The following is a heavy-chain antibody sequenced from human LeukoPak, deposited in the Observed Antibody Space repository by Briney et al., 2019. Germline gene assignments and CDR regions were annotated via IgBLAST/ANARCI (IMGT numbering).Heavy chain of an antibody. CDR3: ARDPPVNHCFDF. CDR2: ISSSRSFI. J-gene: IGHJ4*02. CDR1: GFSLSGYA. V-gene: IGHV3-21*01. Sequence: PGGSLRLSCLASGFSLSGYAMNWVRQAPGKGLEWVSSISSSRSFIYYTDSVKGRFTISRDNAKNSLYLPMNSLRAEDAAVYYCARDPPVNHCFDFWGPGTLVTVSS.